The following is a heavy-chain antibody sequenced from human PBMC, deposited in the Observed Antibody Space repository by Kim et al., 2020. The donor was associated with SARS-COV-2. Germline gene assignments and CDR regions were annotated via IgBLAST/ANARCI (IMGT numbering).Heavy chain of an antibody. Sequence: ASVKVSCMASGFTLNNYGISWVRQAPGQGLEWMGWISGYNANAKYSQKFQGRVTMTTDTSTSTAYMELGSLRSEDAAVYYCARNRNPNYYYYGVNVWGQG. CDR1: GFTLNNYG. CDR2: ISGYNANA. CDR3: ARNRNPNYYYYGVNV. D-gene: IGHD3-10*01. V-gene: IGHV1-18*01. J-gene: IGHJ6*02.